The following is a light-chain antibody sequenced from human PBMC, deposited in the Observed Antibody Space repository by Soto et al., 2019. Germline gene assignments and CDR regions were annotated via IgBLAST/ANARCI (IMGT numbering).Light chain of an antibody. CDR2: AAS. J-gene: IGKJ1*01. V-gene: IGKV1-17*01. CDR1: QGIRND. Sequence: IQQTPFPSSLSASVGNRVTHTYRASQGIRNDLGWYQQKPGKPPKRLIYAASSLQSGVPSRFSGSRSGTEFTLAISSLQPEDSATFYCLQHSTYPLTFGQGTKVEIK. CDR3: LQHSTYPLT.